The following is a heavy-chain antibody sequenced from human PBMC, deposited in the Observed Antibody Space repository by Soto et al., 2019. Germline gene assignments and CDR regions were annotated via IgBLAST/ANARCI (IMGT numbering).Heavy chain of an antibody. CDR1: GYAFMSYG. CDR2: TVAGSGNR. CDR3: TRVAGYGSGSRHFDT. D-gene: IGHD3-10*01. V-gene: IGHV1-18*01. Sequence: QVQLMQSGAEVTKPGASVTLSCKTSGYAFMSYGLSWVRLAPRQGLEWMGWTVAGSGNRIYAQKFQDRINMNIDTSTNTGYMELRRLRSDDSALYFCTRVAGYGSGSRHFDTWGQGTLVTVSS. J-gene: IGHJ4*02.